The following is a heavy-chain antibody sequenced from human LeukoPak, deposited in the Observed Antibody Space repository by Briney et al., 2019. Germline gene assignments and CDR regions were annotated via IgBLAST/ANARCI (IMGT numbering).Heavy chain of an antibody. D-gene: IGHD3-22*01. CDR3: AKDQKNYYDSTGLDY. CDR1: GFTFSSYA. V-gene: IGHV3-23*01. CDR2: ISGSGGSAGST. Sequence: GGSLRLSCAASGFTFSSYAMSWVRQAPGKGLEWVSAISGSGGSAGSTYYADSVKGRFTISRDNSKNTLYLQMNSLRAEDTALYYCAKDQKNYYDSTGLDYWGQGTLVTVSS. J-gene: IGHJ4*02.